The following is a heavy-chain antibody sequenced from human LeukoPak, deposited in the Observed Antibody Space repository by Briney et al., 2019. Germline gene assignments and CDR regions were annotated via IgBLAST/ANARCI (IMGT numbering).Heavy chain of an antibody. J-gene: IGHJ6*03. V-gene: IGHV1-18*01. Sequence: ASVRVSCKASGYNFMTYGISWVRQAPGQGLEWMGWISAYNGAKNFAQKFQGRVTMTTDTSTTTAYMELRSLRSDDTALYYCARDLGTVTTDYYYYYMEIWGKGTTVTVSS. D-gene: IGHD4-11*01. CDR3: ARDLGTVTTDYYYYYMEI. CDR2: ISAYNGAK. CDR1: GYNFMTYG.